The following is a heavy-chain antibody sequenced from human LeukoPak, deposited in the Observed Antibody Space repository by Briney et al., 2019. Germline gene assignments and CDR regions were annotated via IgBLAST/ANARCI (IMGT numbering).Heavy chain of an antibody. V-gene: IGHV1-2*02. Sequence: ASVKVSCKASGYTFTGYYMHWVRQAPGQGLEWMGWINPNSGGTNYAQKFQGRVTMTRDTSISTAYMELSRLRSDDTAVYYCARARFRSIVEAISEVNYWGQGTLVTVSS. CDR1: GYTFTGYY. CDR3: ARARFRSIVEAISEVNY. D-gene: IGHD1-26*01. CDR2: INPNSGGT. J-gene: IGHJ4*02.